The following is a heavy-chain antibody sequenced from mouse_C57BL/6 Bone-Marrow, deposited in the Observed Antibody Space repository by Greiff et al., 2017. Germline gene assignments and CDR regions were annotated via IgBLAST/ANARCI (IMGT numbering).Heavy chain of an antibody. D-gene: IGHD1-1*01. V-gene: IGHV8-12*01. CDR1: GFSLSTSGMG. CDR2: NYWDDDK. CDR3: SRSGITTVVGAY. J-gene: IGHJ3*01. Sequence: QVTLKESGPGILQSSQTLSLTCSSSGFSLSTSGMGVSWLRQPSGKGLEWLAHNYWDDDKRNNPSLKSQLTSSKDTSRNQVFLKITSADTADTATDYCSRSGITTVVGAYWGQGTLVTVSA.